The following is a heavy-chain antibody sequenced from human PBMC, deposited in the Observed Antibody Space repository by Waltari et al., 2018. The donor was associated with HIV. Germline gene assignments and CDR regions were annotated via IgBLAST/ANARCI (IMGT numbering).Heavy chain of an antibody. Sequence: EVKLLESGGGLVQPGGSLRLSCAASGITLSSYAMSWVCKARGKWLEWVSAISGSGGSTYYADSVKGRFTISRDNSKNTLYLQMNSLRSEDTAVYYCAKVLRFLEWVGDYWGQGTLVTVSS. CDR1: GITLSSYA. V-gene: IGHV3-23*01. CDR3: AKVLRFLEWVGDY. CDR2: ISGSGGST. D-gene: IGHD3-3*01. J-gene: IGHJ4*02.